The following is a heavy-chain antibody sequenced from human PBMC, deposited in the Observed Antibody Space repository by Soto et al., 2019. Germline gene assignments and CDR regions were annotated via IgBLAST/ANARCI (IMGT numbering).Heavy chain of an antibody. CDR1: GFTFSSYS. V-gene: IGHV3-21*01. CDR3: ARDPTHYYDSSGYLSPYFDY. Sequence: PGGSLRLSCAASGFTFSSYSMNWVRQAPGKGLEWVSSISSSSSYIYYADSVKGRFTISRDNAKNSLYLQMNSLRAEDTAVYYCARDPTHYYDSSGYLSPYFDYWGQGTLVTVSS. J-gene: IGHJ4*02. CDR2: ISSSSSYI. D-gene: IGHD3-22*01.